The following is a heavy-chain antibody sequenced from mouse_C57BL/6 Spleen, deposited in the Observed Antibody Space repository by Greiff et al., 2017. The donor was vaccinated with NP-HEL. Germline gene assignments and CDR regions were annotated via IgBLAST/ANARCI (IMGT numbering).Heavy chain of an antibody. J-gene: IGHJ4*01. CDR3: ARSRVPWFDYYAMDY. D-gene: IGHD2-2*01. CDR2: IDPSDSYT. V-gene: IGHV1-69*01. CDR1: GYTFTSYW. Sequence: VQLQQPGAELVMPGASVKLSCKASGYTFTSYWMHWVKQRPGQGLEWIGEIDPSDSYTNYNQKFKGKSTLTVDKSSSTAYMQLSSLTSEDSAVYYCARSRVPWFDYYAMDYWGQGTSVTVSS.